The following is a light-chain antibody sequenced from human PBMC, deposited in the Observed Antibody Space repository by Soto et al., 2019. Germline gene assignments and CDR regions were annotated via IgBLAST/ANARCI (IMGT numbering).Light chain of an antibody. CDR2: ATS. J-gene: IGKJ5*01. Sequence: DIQMTHSPSSLSASLGDRVTITFRASRTIDNYLNWYQQKPGRAPELLVYATSSLQSGVPSRFTGGGSGTHFTLTISGLQPEDFATYFCQQSYNTPITFGQGTRLAIK. CDR1: RTIDNY. CDR3: QQSYNTPIT. V-gene: IGKV1-39*01.